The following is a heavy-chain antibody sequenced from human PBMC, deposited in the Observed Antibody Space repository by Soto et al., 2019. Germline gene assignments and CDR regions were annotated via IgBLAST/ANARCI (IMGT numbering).Heavy chain of an antibody. J-gene: IGHJ6*04. V-gene: IGHV3-23*01. CDR2: IGGSGAYT. CDR3: AKGSSSTQFLNYYFYRIDV. Sequence: LLESGGGLVQPGGSLRLSCVASGLSFPNYAMKWVRQAPGKGLEWVSGIGGSGAYTYYADSVKGRFTISRDNSKNTVYLQMNSLRGEDTAVYYCAKGSSSTQFLNYYFYRIDVWGKGTRVSVSS. D-gene: IGHD2-2*01. CDR1: GLSFPNYA.